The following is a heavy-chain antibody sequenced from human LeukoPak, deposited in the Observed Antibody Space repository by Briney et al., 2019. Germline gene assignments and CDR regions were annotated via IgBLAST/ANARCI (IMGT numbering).Heavy chain of an antibody. Sequence: SETLSLTCTVSGCSISSGGYYWSWIRQHPGKGLEGIGYIYYSGSTYYNPSLKSRVTISVDTSKNQFSLKLSSVTAADTAVYYCARASYQLLLKGYFDYWSQGTLVTVSS. D-gene: IGHD2-2*01. V-gene: IGHV4-31*03. J-gene: IGHJ4*02. CDR1: GCSISSGGYY. CDR2: IYYSGST. CDR3: ARASYQLLLKGYFDY.